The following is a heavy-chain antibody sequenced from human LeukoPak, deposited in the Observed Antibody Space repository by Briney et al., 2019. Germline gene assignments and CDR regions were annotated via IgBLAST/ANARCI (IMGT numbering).Heavy chain of an antibody. J-gene: IGHJ6*02. CDR1: GFTFDDYA. D-gene: IGHD2-15*01. CDR2: ISWNSGSI. V-gene: IGHV3-9*01. Sequence: PGGSLRLSCAASGFTFDDYAMHWVRQAPGKGLEWVSGISWNSGSIGYADSVKGRFTISRDNAKNSLYLQMNSLRAEDTALYYCAKVTAAVYYYYGMDVWGQGTTVTVSS. CDR3: AKVTAAVYYYYGMDV.